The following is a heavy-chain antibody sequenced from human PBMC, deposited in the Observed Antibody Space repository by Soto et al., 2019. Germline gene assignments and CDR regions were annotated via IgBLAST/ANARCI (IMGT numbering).Heavy chain of an antibody. CDR3: ATAPRYTVAIGYDY. Sequence: ASVKVSCKVSGYTLTELSMHWLRQAPGKGLEWMGGFDPEDGETIYAQKFQGRVTMTEDASTDTAYMELSSLRSEDTAVYYCATAPRYTVAIGYDYWGQGTLVTVSS. CDR2: FDPEDGET. D-gene: IGHD5-12*01. V-gene: IGHV1-24*01. CDR1: GYTLTELS. J-gene: IGHJ4*02.